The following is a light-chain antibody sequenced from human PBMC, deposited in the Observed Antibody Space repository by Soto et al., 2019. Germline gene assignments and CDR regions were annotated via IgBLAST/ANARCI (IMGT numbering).Light chain of an antibody. CDR1: SSDVGGYNY. CDR3: SSYTSSDTLV. Sequence: QSVLTQPASVSGSPGQSIIISCTGSSSDVGGYNYVSWYQQHPGKAPKLMIHEVINRPSGVSYRFSGSKSGNTASLTISGLQAEDEADYYCSSYTSSDTLVFGTGTKVTVL. V-gene: IGLV2-14*01. J-gene: IGLJ1*01. CDR2: EVI.